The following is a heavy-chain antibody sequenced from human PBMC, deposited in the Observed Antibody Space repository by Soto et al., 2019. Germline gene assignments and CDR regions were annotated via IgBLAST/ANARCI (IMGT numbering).Heavy chain of an antibody. CDR2: MFYGVST. Sequence: SETLSLTCTVSGSSISSSGFYWGWIRQPPGKGLEWIGSMFYGVSTYYNPSLKSRVTVSVDTSKNQFSLNLSSVTAADTAVYYCARLPSRHLVDYWGQGTLVTVSS. CDR1: GSSISSSGFY. D-gene: IGHD3-3*02. J-gene: IGHJ4*02. CDR3: ARLPSRHLVDY. V-gene: IGHV4-39*01.